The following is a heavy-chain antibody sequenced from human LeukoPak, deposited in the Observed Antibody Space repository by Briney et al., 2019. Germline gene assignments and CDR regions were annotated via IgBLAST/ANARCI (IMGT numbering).Heavy chain of an antibody. CDR3: AKAPVTTCSGAYCYPFDY. CDR2: ISVSGNT. V-gene: IGHV3-23*01. D-gene: IGHD2-15*01. Sequence: GGSLRLSCAASGFTLSSYAMSWVRQGPGKGLEWVSAISVSGNTYHADSVKGRFTISRDSSKNTLYLQMNSLRAEDAAVYYCAKAPVTTCSGAYCYPFDYWGQGTLVTVSS. J-gene: IGHJ4*02. CDR1: GFTLSSYA.